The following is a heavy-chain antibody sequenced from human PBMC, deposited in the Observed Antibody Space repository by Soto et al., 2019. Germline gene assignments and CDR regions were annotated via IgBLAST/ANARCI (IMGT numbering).Heavy chain of an antibody. V-gene: IGHV1-3*01. CDR2: INAGNGNT. CDR3: ARGPNPYYFDY. J-gene: IGHJ4*02. CDR1: GYTFTSYA. Sequence: QVQLVQSGAEVKKPGASVKVSCKASGYTFTSYAMHWVRQAPGQRLEWMGWINAGNGNTKYSQKFQGRVTITRDTSASTASMELSSLRSEDTAVYYCARGPNPYYFDYWGQGTLVTVSS.